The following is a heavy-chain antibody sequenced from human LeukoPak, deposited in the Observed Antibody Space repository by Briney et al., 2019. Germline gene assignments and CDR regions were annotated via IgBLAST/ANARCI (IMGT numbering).Heavy chain of an antibody. CDR1: GFTFSSYG. CDR3: AKARTRAAVAGDAFDI. J-gene: IGHJ3*02. D-gene: IGHD6-19*01. CDR2: IWYDGSNK. V-gene: IGHV3-33*06. Sequence: PGRSLRLSCAASGFTFSSYGMHWVRQAPGKGLEWVAVIWYDGSNKYYADSVKGRFTISRDNSKNTLYLQMNSLGAEDTAVYYCAKARTRAAVAGDAFDIWGQGTMVTVSS.